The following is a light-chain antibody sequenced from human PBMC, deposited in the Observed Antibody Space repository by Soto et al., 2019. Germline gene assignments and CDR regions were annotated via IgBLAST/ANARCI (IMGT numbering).Light chain of an antibody. CDR2: RAS. CDR3: QQYNEWPIT. CDR1: QSVGSL. Sequence: ELVFTHSQATLSVSPGERATLSCRASQSVGSLLAWYQQKPGQAPRLLIYRASSRATGISGSFSGSGSGTEFTLTITSLQSEDFAVYYCQQYNEWPITFGQGTRLEIK. V-gene: IGKV3-15*01. J-gene: IGKJ5*01.